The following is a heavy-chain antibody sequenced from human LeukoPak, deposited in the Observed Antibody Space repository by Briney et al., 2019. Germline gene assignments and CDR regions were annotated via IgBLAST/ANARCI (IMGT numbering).Heavy chain of an antibody. J-gene: IGHJ6*03. Sequence: SQTLSLTCTVSGGSITGGSSYWTWIRQPAGKGLEWIGHVYSRGNINYNPSLESRVAISLDRSRNQFSLEVTSMTAADTAVYYCARSSLRYYYYYYMDVWGKGTTVIVSS. CDR2: VYSRGNI. D-gene: IGHD3-9*01. CDR1: GGSITGGSSY. CDR3: ARSSLRYYYYYYMDV. V-gene: IGHV4-61*09.